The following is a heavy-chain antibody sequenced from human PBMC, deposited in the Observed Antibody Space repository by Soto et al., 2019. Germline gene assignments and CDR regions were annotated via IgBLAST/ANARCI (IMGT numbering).Heavy chain of an antibody. D-gene: IGHD3-9*01. CDR2: IIPILGIA. CDR3: ARNVLRSFDSPGY. Sequence: SVKVSCKASGGTFSSYTISWVRQAPGQGLEWMGRIIPILGIANYAQKFQGRVTITADESTSTAYMELSSLRSEDTAVYYCARNVLRSFDSPGYWGQGTLVTVSS. J-gene: IGHJ4*02. V-gene: IGHV1-69*02. CDR1: GGTFSSYT.